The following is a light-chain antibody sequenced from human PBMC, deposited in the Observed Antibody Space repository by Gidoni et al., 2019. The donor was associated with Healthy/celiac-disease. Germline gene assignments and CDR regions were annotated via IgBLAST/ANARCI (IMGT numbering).Light chain of an antibody. J-gene: IGKJ5*01. Sequence: EIMMTQSPATLSESPATLSCRASQSVSSNLAWYQQKPGQAPRLLIYGASTRATGIPARFSGSGSGTEFTLTISSLQSEDFAVYYCQQYNNWPPITFGQGTRLEIK. CDR1: QSVSSN. V-gene: IGKV3-15*01. CDR2: GAS. CDR3: QQYNNWPPIT.